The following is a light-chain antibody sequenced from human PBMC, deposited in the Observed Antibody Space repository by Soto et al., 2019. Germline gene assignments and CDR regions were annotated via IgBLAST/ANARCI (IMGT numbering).Light chain of an antibody. V-gene: IGKV1-5*01. CDR2: HAS. CDR3: QQYSTYTPRT. Sequence: DIQMTQSPSTLPASVGDRVTITCRASQSISNWLARYQQKPGTAPKVLIYHASNLQSGVPSRFSGSGSGTEFTLTISSLQPDDFATYYCQQYSTYTPRTFGQGTKVDIK. CDR1: QSISNW. J-gene: IGKJ1*01.